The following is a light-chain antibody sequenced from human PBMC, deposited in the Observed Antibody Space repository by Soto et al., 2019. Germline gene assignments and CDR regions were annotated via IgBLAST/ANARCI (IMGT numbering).Light chain of an antibody. CDR2: GAS. CDR3: QQYNNWPRT. Sequence: TQSPGTLSLSPGERATLSDRASQSVNSDLAWYHQKPGQAPRLLIYGASTRATGIPARFSGSGSGTEFTLTINSLQSEDFAVYYCQQYNNWPRTFGQGTKVDIK. CDR1: QSVNSD. V-gene: IGKV3-15*01. J-gene: IGKJ1*01.